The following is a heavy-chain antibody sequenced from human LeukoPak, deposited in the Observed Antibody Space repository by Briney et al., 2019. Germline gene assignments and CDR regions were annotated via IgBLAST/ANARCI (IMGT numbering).Heavy chain of an antibody. J-gene: IGHJ4*02. CDR2: IKEDGSDK. CDR1: GFTFRSYW. V-gene: IGHV3-7*01. D-gene: IGHD4-11*01. Sequence: GGSLRLSCAASGFTFRSYWMGWVRQAPGKGLEWVANIKEDGSDKYYVDSVRGRFTISRDNAKNSLYLQMNSLRAEDTAVYYCARVSTVTLAFDYWGQGTLVTVSS. CDR3: ARVSTVTLAFDY.